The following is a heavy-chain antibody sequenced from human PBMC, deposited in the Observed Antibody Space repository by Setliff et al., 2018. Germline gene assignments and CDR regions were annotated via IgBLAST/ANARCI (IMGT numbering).Heavy chain of an antibody. J-gene: IGHJ4*02. CDR2: MSPVYGIA. Sequence: ASVKVSCKTSGYAFITFGMSWVRQAPGQGLEWMGWMSPVYGIANYARKFQGRVTLTADTSTTTAYLELASLRDDDTAVYYCVRGPGPSVVVAIRFDHWGQGSLVTVSS. CDR3: VRGPGPSVVVAIRFDH. V-gene: IGHV1-18*01. CDR1: GYAFITFG. D-gene: IGHD5-12*01.